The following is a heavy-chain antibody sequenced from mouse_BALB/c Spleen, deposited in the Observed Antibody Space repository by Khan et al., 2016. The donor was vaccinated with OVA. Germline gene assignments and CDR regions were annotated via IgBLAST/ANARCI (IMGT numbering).Heavy chain of an antibody. CDR1: GISITTGNYR. Sequence: EVQLQESGPGLVKPSQTVSLTCTVTGISITTGNYRWSWIRQFPGNKLEWIGNIYYSGTITYNPSLTSRTTITRDTSKNRFFLDMNSLTAEDTATYYCARDYGSLYWYFDVWGAGTTVTVSS. J-gene: IGHJ1*01. V-gene: IGHV3-5*02. CDR3: ARDYGSLYWYFDV. D-gene: IGHD1-1*01. CDR2: IYYSGTI.